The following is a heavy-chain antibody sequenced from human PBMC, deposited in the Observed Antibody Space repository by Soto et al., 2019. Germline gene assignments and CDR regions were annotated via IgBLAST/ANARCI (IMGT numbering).Heavy chain of an antibody. V-gene: IGHV4-34*01. Sequence: SETLSLTCVVSGGSLSDYFCSRIRQPPGMALEWIGEINHLGSINYNPSLKSRVTMSVDTSKNQFSLTLNSVTAADTATYYCARGGISHWAYFYYMDVWDRGTTVTVSS. CDR3: ARGGISHWAYFYYMDV. CDR1: GGSLSDYF. D-gene: IGHD2-21*01. J-gene: IGHJ6*03. CDR2: INHLGSI.